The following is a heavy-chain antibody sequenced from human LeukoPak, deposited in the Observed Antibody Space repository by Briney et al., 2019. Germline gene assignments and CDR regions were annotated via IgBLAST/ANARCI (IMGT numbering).Heavy chain of an antibody. CDR2: INPNSGGT. V-gene: IGHV1-2*02. D-gene: IGHD3-16*01. J-gene: IGHJ3*02. CDR3: ENWGLHFDI. Sequence: ASVKVSCKASGYTFTGYYMRWVRQAPGQGLEWMGWINPNSGGTNYTQKFQGRVTMTRNTSINTAYMELSRLTSDGPAVYLRENWGLHFDIWGQGTMVIVAS. CDR1: GYTFTGYY.